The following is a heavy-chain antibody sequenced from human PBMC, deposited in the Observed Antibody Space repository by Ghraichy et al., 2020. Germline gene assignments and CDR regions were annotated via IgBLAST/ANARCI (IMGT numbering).Heavy chain of an antibody. D-gene: IGHD2-15*01. CDR1: GFTFSSYA. V-gene: IGHV3-23*01. CDR2: ISGSGGST. J-gene: IGHJ5*02. CDR3: AKDLRGYCSGGSCVNWFDP. Sequence: GGSLRLSCAASGFTFSSYAMSWVRQAPGKGLEWVSAISGSGGSTYYADSVKGRFTISRDNSKNTLYLQMNSLRAEDTAVYYCAKDLRGYCSGGSCVNWFDPWGQGTLVTVSS.